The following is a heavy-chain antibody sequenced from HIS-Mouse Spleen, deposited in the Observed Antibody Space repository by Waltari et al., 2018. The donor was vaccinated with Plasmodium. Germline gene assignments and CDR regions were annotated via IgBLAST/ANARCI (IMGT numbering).Heavy chain of an antibody. V-gene: IGHV3-33*06. D-gene: IGHD2-8*01. CDR3: AKVAQGTRDAFDI. Sequence: QVQLVESGGGVVQPGRSLRLACAASGFTFISCGMPWVRRAPGKGLEWVAVIWYDGSNKYYADSVKGRFTISRDNSKNTLYLQMNSLRAEDTAVYYCAKVAQGTRDAFDIWGQGTMVTVSS. J-gene: IGHJ3*02. CDR2: IWYDGSNK. CDR1: GFTFISCG.